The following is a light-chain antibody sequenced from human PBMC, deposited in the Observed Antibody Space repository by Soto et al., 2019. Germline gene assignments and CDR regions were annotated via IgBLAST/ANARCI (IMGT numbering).Light chain of an antibody. CDR1: QSVSNW. V-gene: IGKV1-5*01. CDR3: QQRSNWLT. Sequence: DIQMTQSPSTLSASVGERVTITCRASQSVSNWLAWYQQKPGKAPKLLIYAASSLQSGVPSRFSGSGSGTDFTLTISSLEPEDFAVYYCQQRSNWLTFGGGTKMDIK. CDR2: AAS. J-gene: IGKJ4*01.